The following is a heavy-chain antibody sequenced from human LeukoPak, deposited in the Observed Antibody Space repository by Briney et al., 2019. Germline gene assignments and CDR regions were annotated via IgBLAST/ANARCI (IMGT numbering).Heavy chain of an antibody. CDR3: ARDLVNTGMVGFDY. D-gene: IGHD5-18*01. Sequence: PGGSLRLSCAASGFTLSRYWMSWVRQAPGKGLEWVANIKEDGSEKHYVDSVKGRFTISRDNAKNSLYLQMNSLRAEDTAVYYCARDLVNTGMVGFDYWGQGTLVTVSS. CDR1: GFTLSRYW. V-gene: IGHV3-7*01. CDR2: IKEDGSEK. J-gene: IGHJ4*02.